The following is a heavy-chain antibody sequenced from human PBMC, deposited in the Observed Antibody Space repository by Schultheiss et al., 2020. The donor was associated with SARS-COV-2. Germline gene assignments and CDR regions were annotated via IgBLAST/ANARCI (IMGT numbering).Heavy chain of an antibody. J-gene: IGHJ3*02. CDR2: ISSSSSTI. CDR1: GFTFSSYS. CDR3: ARAYNGFGWLLQNRAFDI. V-gene: IGHV3-48*01. Sequence: GGSLRLSCAASGFTFSSYSMNWVRQAPGKGLEWVSYISSSSSTIYYADSVKGRFTISRDNAKNSLYLQMNSLRAEDTAVYYCARAYNGFGWLLQNRAFDIWGQGTMVTVSS. D-gene: IGHD3-22*01.